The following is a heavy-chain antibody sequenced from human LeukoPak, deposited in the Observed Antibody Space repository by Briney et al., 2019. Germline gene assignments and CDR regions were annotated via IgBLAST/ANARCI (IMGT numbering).Heavy chain of an antibody. J-gene: IGHJ6*03. V-gene: IGHV3-73*01. D-gene: IGHD2-15*01. Sequence: PGGSLRLSCAASGFTFSGSAMHWVRQASGKGLEWVGRIRSKANSYATAYAASVKGRFTISRDDSKNTAYLQMNSLKTEDTAVYYCTSRQDANYYYYYMDVWGKGTTVTVSS. CDR1: GFTFSGSA. CDR3: TSRQDANYYYYYMDV. CDR2: IRSKANSYAT.